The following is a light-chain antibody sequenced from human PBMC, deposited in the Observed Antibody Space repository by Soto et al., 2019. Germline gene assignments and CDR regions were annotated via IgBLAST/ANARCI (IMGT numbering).Light chain of an antibody. J-gene: IGLJ1*01. CDR2: EDI. Sequence: QSVLTQPASVSGSPGQSIAISCAGTSSDIGTYNHVSWYQQHPGKAPQLIIYEDINRPSGLSSRFSGSKSGNTASLTISGLQAEDGADYFCCSYTTSSTLVCGTGTKVTVL. V-gene: IGLV2-14*01. CDR1: SSDIGTYNH. CDR3: CSYTTSSTLV.